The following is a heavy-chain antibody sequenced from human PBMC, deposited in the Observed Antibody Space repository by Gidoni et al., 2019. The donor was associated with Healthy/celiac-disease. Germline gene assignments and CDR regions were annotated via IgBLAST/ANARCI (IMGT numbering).Heavy chain of an antibody. J-gene: IGHJ2*01. CDR2: ISGRGGST. CDR1: GFTFSSYA. D-gene: IGHD3-3*01. V-gene: IGHV3-23*01. CDR3: AKVDYDFWSGPHGRYFDL. Sequence: EVQLLESGGGLVQPGGSLRLSCAASGFTFSSYAMSWVRQAPGKGLEWVSAISGRGGSTYYADSVKGRFTISRDNSKNTLYLQMNSLRAEDTAVYYCAKVDYDFWSGPHGRYFDLWGRGTLVTVSS.